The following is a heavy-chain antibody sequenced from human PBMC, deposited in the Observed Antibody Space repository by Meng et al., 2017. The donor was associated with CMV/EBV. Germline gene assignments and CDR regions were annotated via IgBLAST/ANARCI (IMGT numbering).Heavy chain of an antibody. V-gene: IGHV4-34*01. CDR3: ARGGIAAAGPFDY. J-gene: IGHJ4*02. CDR2: INHSGST. CDR1: GGSFSGYY. D-gene: IGHD6-13*01. Sequence: QVQLQQWGEGLLKPSETLSLTCAVYGGSFSGYYWSWIRQPPGKGLEWIGEINHSGSTNYNPSLKSRVTISVDTSKNQFSLKLSSVTAADTAVYYCARGGIAAAGPFDYWGQGTLVTVSS.